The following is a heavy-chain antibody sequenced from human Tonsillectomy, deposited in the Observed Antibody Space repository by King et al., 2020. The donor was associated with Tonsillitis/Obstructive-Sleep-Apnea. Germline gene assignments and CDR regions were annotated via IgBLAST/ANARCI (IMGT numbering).Heavy chain of an antibody. CDR1: GGSISSSSYY. D-gene: IGHD5-24*01. CDR2: IYYSGST. V-gene: IGHV4-39*01. Sequence: QLQESGPGLVKPSETLSLTCTVSGGSISSSSYYWGWIRQPPGKGLEWIGSIYYSGSTYYNPSLKSRVTISVDTSKNQFSLKLSYVTAADTAVYYWASEGDGIAGAFDIWGQGTMVTVSS. J-gene: IGHJ3*02. CDR3: ASEGDGIAGAFDI.